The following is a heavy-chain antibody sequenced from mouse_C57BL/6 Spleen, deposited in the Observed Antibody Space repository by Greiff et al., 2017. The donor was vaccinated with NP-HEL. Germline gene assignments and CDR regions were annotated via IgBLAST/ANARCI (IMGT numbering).Heavy chain of an antibody. J-gene: IGHJ1*03. V-gene: IGHV1-53*01. Sequence: QVQLQQSGTVLARPGASVKLSCKASGYTFTSYWMHWVKQRPGQGLEWIGNINPSNGGTNYNEKFKSKATLTVDKSSSTAYMQLSSLPSEDSAVYYCAREGELTRYFDVWGTGTTVTVSS. CDR1: GYTFTSYW. CDR3: AREGELTRYFDV. D-gene: IGHD4-1*01. CDR2: INPSNGGT.